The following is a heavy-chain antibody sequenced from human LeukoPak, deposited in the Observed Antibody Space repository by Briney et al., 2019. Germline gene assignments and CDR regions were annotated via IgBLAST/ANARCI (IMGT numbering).Heavy chain of an antibody. CDR3: ARDGMAGDY. Sequence: GGSLRLSCAASGFTFSSYSMNWVRQAPGKGLEWVSYISSSSSTIYYADSVKGRSTISRDNAKNSLYLQMNSLRAEDTAVYYCARDGMAGDYWGQGTLVTVSS. D-gene: IGHD5-24*01. CDR2: ISSSSSTI. CDR1: GFTFSSYS. V-gene: IGHV3-48*01. J-gene: IGHJ4*02.